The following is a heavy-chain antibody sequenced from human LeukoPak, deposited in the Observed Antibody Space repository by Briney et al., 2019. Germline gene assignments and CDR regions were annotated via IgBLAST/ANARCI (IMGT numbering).Heavy chain of an antibody. CDR1: GGTFSSYA. CDR3: ARRQWPYFLTHYYYYGMDV. V-gene: IGHV1-18*01. D-gene: IGHD6-19*01. Sequence: GASVKVSCKASGGTFSSYAISWVRQAPGQGLEWMGWISAYNGNTNYAQKLQGRVTMTTDTSTSTAYMELRSLRSDDTAVYYCARRQWPYFLTHYYYYGMDVWGQGTTVTVSS. J-gene: IGHJ6*02. CDR2: ISAYNGNT.